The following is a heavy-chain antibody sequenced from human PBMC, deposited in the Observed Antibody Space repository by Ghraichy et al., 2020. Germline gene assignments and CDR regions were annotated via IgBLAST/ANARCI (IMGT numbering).Heavy chain of an antibody. CDR1: GFTFSSYG. J-gene: IGHJ4*02. CDR2: IWYDGSNK. Sequence: WGSLRLSCAASGFTFSSYGMHWVRQAPGKGLEWVAVIWYDGSNKYYADSVKGRFTISRDNSKNTLYLQMNSLRAEDTAVYYCARDARPYSSGWDFDYWGQGTLVTVSS. V-gene: IGHV3-33*08. CDR3: ARDARPYSSGWDFDY. D-gene: IGHD6-19*01.